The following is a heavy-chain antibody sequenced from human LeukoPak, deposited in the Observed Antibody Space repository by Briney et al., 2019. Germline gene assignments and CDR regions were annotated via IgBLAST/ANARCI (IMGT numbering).Heavy chain of an antibody. CDR1: GFTFSDYY. D-gene: IGHD3-3*01. Sequence: GGSLRLSCAASGFTFSDYYMSWIRQAPGKDLEWVSGITWNSATIVYADSVKGRFTISRDNAKNSVYLQMNSLRAEDTALYYCAKGRGFFEGACFDYWGRGTLVTVSS. V-gene: IGHV3-9*01. J-gene: IGHJ4*02. CDR2: ITWNSATI. CDR3: AKGRGFFEGACFDY.